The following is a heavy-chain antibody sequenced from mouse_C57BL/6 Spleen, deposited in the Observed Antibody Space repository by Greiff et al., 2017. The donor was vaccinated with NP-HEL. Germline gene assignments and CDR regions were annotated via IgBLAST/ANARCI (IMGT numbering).Heavy chain of an antibody. J-gene: IGHJ2*01. CDR2: IDPSDSYT. V-gene: IGHV1-69*01. CDR3: ARTYSYYFDY. Sequence: QLQQPGAELVMPGASVKLSCKASGYTFTSYWMHWVKQRPGQGLEWIGEIDPSDSYTNYNQKFKGKSTLTVDKSSSTAYMQLSSLTSEDSAVYYCARTYSYYFDYWGQGTTLTVSS. D-gene: IGHD2-10*01. CDR1: GYTFTSYW.